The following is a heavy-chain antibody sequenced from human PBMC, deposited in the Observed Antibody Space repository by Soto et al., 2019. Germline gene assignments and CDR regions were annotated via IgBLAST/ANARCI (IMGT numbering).Heavy chain of an antibody. D-gene: IGHD3-3*01. CDR2: ISSSSSPI. V-gene: IGHV3-48*02. Sequence: EVQLVESGGGLVQPGVSLRLSCAASGFTFSSYSMNWVRQAPGKGLEWVSYISSSSSPIYYADSVKGRFTISRDNAKNSLYLQMNSLRDEDTAVYYCARESNTIFGVVTDFDHWGQGTLVTVSS. CDR3: ARESNTIFGVVTDFDH. J-gene: IGHJ4*02. CDR1: GFTFSSYS.